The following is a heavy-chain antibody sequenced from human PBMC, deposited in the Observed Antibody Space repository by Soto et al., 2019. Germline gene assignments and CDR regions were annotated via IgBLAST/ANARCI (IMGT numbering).Heavy chain of an antibody. Sequence: SVKVSCKASGGTFSSYAISWVRQAPGQGLEWMGGIVPMSGTSKYAQKFQGRVTITANESTTTAYMELSSLRSEDTAVYYCASNYGSGSYLAFDIWGQGTMVTVSS. D-gene: IGHD3-10*01. CDR3: ASNYGSGSYLAFDI. CDR1: GGTFSSYA. CDR2: IVPMSGTS. V-gene: IGHV1-69*13. J-gene: IGHJ3*02.